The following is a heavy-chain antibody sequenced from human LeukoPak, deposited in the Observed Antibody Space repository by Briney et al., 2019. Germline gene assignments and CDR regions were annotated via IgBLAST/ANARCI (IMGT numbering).Heavy chain of an antibody. Sequence: GGSLRLSCATSGFTFSNYGMHWVRQAPGKGLEWVAVIYDDGSREHYADSVKGRFTISRDYSKNTVTLQMNSLRGEDTAVYYCARDLKSGYFDAWGQGILVTVSS. V-gene: IGHV3-33*01. D-gene: IGHD3-3*01. J-gene: IGHJ4*02. CDR3: ARDLKSGYFDA. CDR2: IYDDGSRE. CDR1: GFTFSNYG.